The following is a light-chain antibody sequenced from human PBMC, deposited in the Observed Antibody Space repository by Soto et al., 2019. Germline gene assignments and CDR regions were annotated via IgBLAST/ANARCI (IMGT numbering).Light chain of an antibody. CDR1: QDISIY. J-gene: IGKJ5*01. CDR3: QQSENLPIT. V-gene: IGKV1-33*01. CDR2: DAS. Sequence: EIQVPQSPSSLDVSVGGRGTITCKASQDISIYLNWFQQKKGKXXKXXIHDASNLETGVPSRFSGSGSGTDFTFNIGSLKPEDIETDYCQQSENLPITFGQGTRLDIK.